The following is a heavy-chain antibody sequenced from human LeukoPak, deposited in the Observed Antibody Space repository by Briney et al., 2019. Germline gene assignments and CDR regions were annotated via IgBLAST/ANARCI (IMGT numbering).Heavy chain of an antibody. CDR1: GFTFSSYW. CDR2: ISGSGGST. V-gene: IGHV3-23*01. D-gene: IGHD2-15*01. J-gene: IGHJ5*02. CDR3: AKFCVVPLPWFDP. Sequence: GGSLRLSCAASGFTFSSYWMHWVRQPPGKGLKWVSAISGSGGSTYYADSVKGRFTISRDNSKNTLYLQMNSLRAEDTAVYYCAKFCVVPLPWFDPWGQGTLVTVSS.